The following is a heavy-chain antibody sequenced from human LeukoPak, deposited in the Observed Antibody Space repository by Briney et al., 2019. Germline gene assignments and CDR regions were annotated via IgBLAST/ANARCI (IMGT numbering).Heavy chain of an antibody. CDR1: GFIFSNYA. V-gene: IGHV3-23*01. CDR2: LNGGGGST. CDR3: ATPVRDRYCSGVSCYSPFGV. Sequence: GGSLRLSCAASGFIFSNYAMSWVRQAPGKGLEWVSALNGGGGSTHYADSVRGRFTISRDNFKNTLYLQLNSLRVEDTAVYYCATPVRDRYCSGVSCYSPFGVWGQGTLVTVSS. D-gene: IGHD2-15*01. J-gene: IGHJ4*02.